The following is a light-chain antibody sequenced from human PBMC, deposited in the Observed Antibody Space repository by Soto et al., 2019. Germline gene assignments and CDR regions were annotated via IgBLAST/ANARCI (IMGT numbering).Light chain of an antibody. CDR3: QQRSEWPRT. V-gene: IGKV3-11*01. J-gene: IGKJ1*01. Sequence: EIVLTQSPATLSLSPGESATLSCRASQSISSSLAWYQQHPGQAPRLLIYDASPRATGFPARFSGSGSGTDFTLTIGSLEPEDFAVYNCQQRSEWPRTFDQRNQVQI. CDR1: QSISSS. CDR2: DAS.